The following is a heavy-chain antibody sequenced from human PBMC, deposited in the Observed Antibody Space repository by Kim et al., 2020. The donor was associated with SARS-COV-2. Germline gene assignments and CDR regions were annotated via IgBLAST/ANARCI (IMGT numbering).Heavy chain of an antibody. V-gene: IGHV5-10-1*01. J-gene: IGHJ5*02. Sequence: GESLKISCQGSGYDFTTYWINWVRQVPGKGLEYMGRIDPSDSYINYSPSFKGHVTISADESVATAFLQWSSLRTSDTAIYYCARHAPYADDEKGFDPWGQGTLVTVSS. CDR1: GYDFTTYW. D-gene: IGHD2-2*01. CDR3: ARHAPYADDEKGFDP. CDR2: IDPSDSYI.